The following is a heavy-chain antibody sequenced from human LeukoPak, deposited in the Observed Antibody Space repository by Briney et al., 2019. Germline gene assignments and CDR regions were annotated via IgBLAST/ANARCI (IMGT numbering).Heavy chain of an antibody. J-gene: IGHJ4*02. CDR1: GYTFTSYD. Sequence: ASVKVSCKASGYTFTSYDINWVRQATGQGLEWMGWMNPNSGNTGYAQKFQGRVTMTRNTSISTAYMELSSLRSEDTAVYYCAREGVRDYFDSSGYYLDYWGQGTLVTVSS. V-gene: IGHV1-8*01. D-gene: IGHD3-22*01. CDR3: AREGVRDYFDSSGYYLDY. CDR2: MNPNSGNT.